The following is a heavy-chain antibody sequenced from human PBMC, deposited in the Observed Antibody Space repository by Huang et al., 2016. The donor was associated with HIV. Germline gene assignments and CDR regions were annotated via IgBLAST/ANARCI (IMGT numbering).Heavy chain of an antibody. V-gene: IGHV4-59*11. J-gene: IGHJ5*02. CDR2: MYYSGST. CDR1: GGSISGHY. D-gene: IGHD1-7*01. CDR3: ARDKNYFDP. Sequence: QVQLQESGPGLVKPSETLSLACTVSGGSISGHYWSLIRQPPGKGLEWIGSMYYSGSTKYNPSLESRVTISVDTSKNQFSLRLSSVTATDTAVYYCARDKNYFDPWGQGTLVTVSS.